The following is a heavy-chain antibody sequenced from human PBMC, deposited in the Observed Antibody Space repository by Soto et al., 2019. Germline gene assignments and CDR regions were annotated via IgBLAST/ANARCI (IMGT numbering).Heavy chain of an antibody. CDR2: IYYSGST. V-gene: IGHV4-31*03. Sequence: SETLSLTCTVSGGSISSGGYYWSWIRQHPGKGLEWIGYIYYSGSTYYNPSLKSRVTISVDTSKNQFSLKLSSVTAADTAVYYCAREGYSSSWYDRAFDIWGQGTMVTVSS. CDR3: AREGYSSSWYDRAFDI. D-gene: IGHD6-13*01. CDR1: GGSISSGGYY. J-gene: IGHJ3*02.